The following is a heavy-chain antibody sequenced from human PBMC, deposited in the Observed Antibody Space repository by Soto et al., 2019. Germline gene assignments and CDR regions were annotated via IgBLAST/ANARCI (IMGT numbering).Heavy chain of an antibody. CDR1: GFSFSDYS. Sequence: EVQLVESGGGLVKPVGSLRLSCAASGFSFSDYSMNWVRQAPGKGLEWVSSISGSTSYIYYADSLKGRFTVSRDNAEKSLYLQMNSLRAEDTAVYYCARDGAYCSGTGCRDYYHYMDVWGKGTTVTVSS. V-gene: IGHV3-21*01. CDR3: ARDGAYCSGTGCRDYYHYMDV. J-gene: IGHJ6*03. CDR2: ISGSTSYI. D-gene: IGHD2-2*01.